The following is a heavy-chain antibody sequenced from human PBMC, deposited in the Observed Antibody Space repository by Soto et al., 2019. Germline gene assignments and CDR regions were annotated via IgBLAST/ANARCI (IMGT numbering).Heavy chain of an antibody. CDR2: IYPGDSDT. J-gene: IGHJ3*02. CDR3: ARLDLGNYDILTGFAFDI. V-gene: IGHV5-51*01. CDR1: GYSFTSYW. Sequence: GESLKISCKGSGYSFTSYWIGWVRQMPGKGLEWMGIIYPGDSDTRYSPSFQGQVTISADKSISTAYLQWSSLKASDTAMYYCARLDLGNYDILTGFAFDIWGQGTMVTVSS. D-gene: IGHD3-9*01.